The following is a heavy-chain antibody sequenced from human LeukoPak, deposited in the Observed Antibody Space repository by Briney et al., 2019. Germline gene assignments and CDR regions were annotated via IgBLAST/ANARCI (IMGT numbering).Heavy chain of an antibody. V-gene: IGHV3-30*02. D-gene: IGHD3-22*01. Sequence: GGSLRLSCAASGFTFSSYGMHWVRQAPGKGLEWVAFIRYDGSNKYYADSVKGRFTISRDNSKNTLYLQMNSLRAEDTAVYYCARGPKFAIRMIVVVTKGHFDYWGQGTLVTVSS. J-gene: IGHJ4*02. CDR2: IRYDGSNK. CDR3: ARGPKFAIRMIVVVTKGHFDY. CDR1: GFTFSSYG.